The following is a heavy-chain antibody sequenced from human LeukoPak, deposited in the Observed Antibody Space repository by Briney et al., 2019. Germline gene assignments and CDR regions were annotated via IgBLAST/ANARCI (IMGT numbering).Heavy chain of an antibody. Sequence: GASVKVSCKASGYTFSNYGISWVRQAPGQGLEWMGWISGESGSTNYAQKFQGRVTMSTDTSTSTAYMELRSLRSDDTAVCGPTCSVGYFRHWGQGTLVTVSS. CDR2: ISGESGST. V-gene: IGHV1-18*01. D-gene: IGHD3-10*01. CDR3: TCSVGYFRH. CDR1: GYTFSNYG. J-gene: IGHJ1*01.